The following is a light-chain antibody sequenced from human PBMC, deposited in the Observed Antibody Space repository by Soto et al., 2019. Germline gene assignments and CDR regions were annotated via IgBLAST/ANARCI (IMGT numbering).Light chain of an antibody. V-gene: IGKV1-33*01. CDR1: HDITNY. Sequence: DIQMTQSPSSLSASVGDRVSITCQASHDITNYFNWYQQKPGKAPKLLIHDSSNLETAVPSRFSGSGSRTDMSFTISSLQPEDIATYYCQHYDTLPRTFGQGTRLEIK. CDR2: DSS. CDR3: QHYDTLPRT. J-gene: IGKJ5*01.